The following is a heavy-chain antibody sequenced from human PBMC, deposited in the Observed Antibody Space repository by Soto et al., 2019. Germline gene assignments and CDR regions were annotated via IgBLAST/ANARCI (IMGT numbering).Heavy chain of an antibody. D-gene: IGHD1-1*01. CDR1: GFTFSDWY. J-gene: IGHJ4*02. Sequence: GGSLRLSCAASGFTFSDWYMSWIRQAPGRGLEWVSYISGSSSDTNYVDSVRGRFTISRDNAKNSLYLQMNGLRAEDTAVYYCVKGVRQPDFWGRGTLVPVSS. V-gene: IGHV3-11*06. CDR3: VKGVRQPDF. CDR2: ISGSSSDT.